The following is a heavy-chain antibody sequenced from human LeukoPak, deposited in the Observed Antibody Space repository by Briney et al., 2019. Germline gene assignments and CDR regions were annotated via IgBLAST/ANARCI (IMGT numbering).Heavy chain of an antibody. D-gene: IGHD6-13*01. Sequence: GGSLRLSCAASGFTFSSYAMSWVRQAPGKGLEWVSAISGSGGSTYYADSVKGRFTISRDNSKNTLYLQMNSLRAKDTAVYYCAKSSWSNPFFDYWGQGTLVTVSS. V-gene: IGHV3-23*01. CDR2: ISGSGGST. CDR3: AKSSWSNPFFDY. J-gene: IGHJ4*02. CDR1: GFTFSSYA.